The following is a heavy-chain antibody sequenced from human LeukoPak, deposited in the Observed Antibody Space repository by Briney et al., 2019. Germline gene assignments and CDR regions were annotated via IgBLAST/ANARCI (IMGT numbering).Heavy chain of an antibody. V-gene: IGHV1-18*01. CDR3: ARTYDFWSGPPGGYMDV. CDR1: GYTFTSYA. Sequence: ASVKVSCKASGYTFTSYAISWVRQAPGQGLEWMGWVSAYNGNTNYAQKFQGRVTMTTETSTSTVYMDLRSLRSDDTAVYYCARTYDFWSGPPGGYMDVWGKGTTVTVSS. J-gene: IGHJ6*03. CDR2: VSAYNGNT. D-gene: IGHD3-3*01.